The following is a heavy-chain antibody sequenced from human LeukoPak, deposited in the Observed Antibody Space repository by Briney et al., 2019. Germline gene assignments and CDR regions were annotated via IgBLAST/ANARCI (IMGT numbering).Heavy chain of an antibody. J-gene: IGHJ4*02. CDR1: GYIFTSYD. CDR2: MNPNSGNT. V-gene: IGHV1-8*03. CDR3: ARTGTEIKGYCSSTSCYTGSPFDY. D-gene: IGHD2-2*02. Sequence: ASVKVSCKASGYIFTSYDINWVRQATGQGLEWMGWMNPNSGNTGYAQKFQGRVTITTDESTSTAYMELSSLRSEDTAVYYCARTGTEIKGYCSSTSCYTGSPFDYWGQGTLVTVSS.